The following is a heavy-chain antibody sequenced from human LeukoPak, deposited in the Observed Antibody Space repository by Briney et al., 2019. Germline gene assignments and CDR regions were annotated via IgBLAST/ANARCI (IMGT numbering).Heavy chain of an antibody. CDR2: IYYSGST. CDR3: AGYSCGYLV. J-gene: IGHJ4*02. CDR1: GGSISGGGYY. V-gene: IGHV4-31*03. Sequence: SETLSLTCTVSGGSISGGGYYRSWSRQHPGKGLEWIGYIYYSGSTYYNPSLKSRVTISVDTSKNQFSLKLSSVTAADTAVYYCAGYSCGYLVWAQGTLVTVSS. D-gene: IGHD5-18*01.